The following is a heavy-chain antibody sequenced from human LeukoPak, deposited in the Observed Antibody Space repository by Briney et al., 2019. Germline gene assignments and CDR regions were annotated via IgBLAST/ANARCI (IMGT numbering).Heavy chain of an antibody. V-gene: IGHV1-69*04. D-gene: IGHD6-13*01. J-gene: IGHJ4*02. CDR2: IIPILGIA. CDR3: ARVAYSSSWSPFDY. CDR1: GGTFSSYA. Sequence: SVKVSCKASGGTFSSYAISWVRQAPGQGLEWMGRIIPILGIANYAQKFQGRVTITADESTSTAYMELSSLRSEDTAVYYCARVAYSSSWSPFDYWGQGTLVTVSS.